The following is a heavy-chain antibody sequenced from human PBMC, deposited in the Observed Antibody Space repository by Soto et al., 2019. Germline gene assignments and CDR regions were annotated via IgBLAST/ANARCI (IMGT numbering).Heavy chain of an antibody. CDR1: GFTYTRYS. J-gene: IGHJ4*02. Sequence: RRLSFAASGFTYTRYSMNWVRQAPGEGLEWVSSISSTTNYIYYGDSMKGRFTISRDNAKNSLYLEMNSLRAEDTAVYYCARESEDLTSNFDYWGQGTMVSVSS. V-gene: IGHV3-21*06. CDR2: ISSTTNYI. CDR3: ARESEDLTSNFDY.